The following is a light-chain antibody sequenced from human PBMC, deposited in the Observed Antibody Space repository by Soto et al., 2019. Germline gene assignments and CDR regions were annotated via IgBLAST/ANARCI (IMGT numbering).Light chain of an antibody. J-gene: IGLJ1*01. CDR3: QSYDLSLSAYV. CDR1: SSNIGAGHD. CDR2: GNN. V-gene: IGLV1-40*01. Sequence: GPGQRVTISCTGSSSNIGAGHDVHWYQQFPGTAPQLLIFGNNNRPSGVPDRFSGSKSGSSASLAITGLQAEDEADFYCQSYDLSLSAYVFGTGTKLTVL.